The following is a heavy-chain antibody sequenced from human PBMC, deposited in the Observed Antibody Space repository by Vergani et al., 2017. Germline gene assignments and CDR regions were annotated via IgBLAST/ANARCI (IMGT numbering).Heavy chain of an antibody. D-gene: IGHD3-22*01. V-gene: IGHV3-23*01. J-gene: IGHJ3*02. CDR1: GFTFSSYA. CDR2: ISGSGGST. CDR3: AKVMGTALYYYDSSGYPI. Sequence: EVQLLESGGGLVQPGGSLRLSCAASGFTFSSYAMSWVRQAPGKGLEWVSAISGSGGSTYYADSVKGRFTISRDNSKNTLYLQMNSLRAEDTAVYYCAKVMGTALYYYDSSGYPIWGHGTMVTVSS.